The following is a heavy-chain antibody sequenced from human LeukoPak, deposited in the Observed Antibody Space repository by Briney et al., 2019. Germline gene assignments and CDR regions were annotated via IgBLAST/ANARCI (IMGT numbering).Heavy chain of an antibody. CDR2: IIPIFGTA. Sequence: ASVKVSCKASGGTFSSYAISWVRQAPGQGLEWMGGIIPIFGTANYAQKFQGRVTITADESTSTACMELSSLRSEDTAVYYCASRHLPIFGVPYYYYGMDVWGQGTTVTVSS. J-gene: IGHJ6*02. D-gene: IGHD3-3*01. V-gene: IGHV1-69*13. CDR1: GGTFSSYA. CDR3: ASRHLPIFGVPYYYYGMDV.